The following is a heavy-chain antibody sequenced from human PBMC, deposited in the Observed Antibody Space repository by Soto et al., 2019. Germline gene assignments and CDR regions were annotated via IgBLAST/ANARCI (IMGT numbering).Heavy chain of an antibody. V-gene: IGHV4-39*01. CDR1: GDSINNRSYY. CDR3: ARQLTSVVTQAYFDS. D-gene: IGHD2-21*02. Sequence: PSENLSLTCTVTGDSINNRSYYWGWIRQPPGKGLEWIGSIYYSGSTYNNPSLKSRVSMSVDTSKNQFSLKLRSVTAADTALYYCARQLTSVVTQAYFDSWGQGSLVTVSS. J-gene: IGHJ4*02. CDR2: IYYSGST.